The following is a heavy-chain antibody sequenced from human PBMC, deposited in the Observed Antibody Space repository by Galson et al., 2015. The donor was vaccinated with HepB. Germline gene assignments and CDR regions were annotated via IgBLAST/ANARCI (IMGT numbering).Heavy chain of an antibody. J-gene: IGHJ6*02. Sequence: SLRLSCAASGFNISRNYMSWVRQAPGKGLEWVSVIYRGGSTYYVDSVKGRFTISRDDSKNTLYLEMNSLRVEDTAVYYCARDPGNSYGYSWFMYGMDVWGQGTTVTVSS. CDR2: IYRGGST. CDR1: GFNISRNY. CDR3: ARDPGNSYGYSWFMYGMDV. D-gene: IGHD5-18*01. V-gene: IGHV3-53*01.